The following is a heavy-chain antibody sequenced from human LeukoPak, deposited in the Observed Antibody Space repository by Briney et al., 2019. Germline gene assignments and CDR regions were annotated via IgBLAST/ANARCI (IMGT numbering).Heavy chain of an antibody. D-gene: IGHD1-7*01. CDR1: GDSVSSNSAA. Sequence: SQTLSLTCAISGDSVSSNSAAWDWLRQSPSRGLEWLGRTYYRSKWYNDYAVSVKSRITINPDTSKNQFSLQLNSVTPEDTAVYYCAREKTGTEYYYYYMDVWGKGTTVTVSS. V-gene: IGHV6-1*01. CDR3: AREKTGTEYYYYYMDV. CDR2: TYYRSKWYN. J-gene: IGHJ6*03.